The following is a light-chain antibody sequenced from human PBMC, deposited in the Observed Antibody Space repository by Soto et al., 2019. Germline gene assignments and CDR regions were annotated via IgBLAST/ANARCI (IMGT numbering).Light chain of an antibody. CDR3: CSYADGSIYF. CDR1: SRDVGAYDY. V-gene: IGLV2-14*03. CDR2: YVD. Sequence: QSVLTQPASVSGSPGQSITISCTGTSRDVGAYDYVSWYLQYPDKAPQLLNYYVDHRPSGVSSRFSGSKSGNTASLTISGLQAEDEGDYYCCSYADGSIYFFGTGTKVTVL. J-gene: IGLJ1*01.